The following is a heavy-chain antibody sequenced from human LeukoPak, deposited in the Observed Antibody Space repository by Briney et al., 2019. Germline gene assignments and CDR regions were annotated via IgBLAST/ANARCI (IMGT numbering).Heavy chain of an antibody. Sequence: PGGSLRLSCAASGFSFSSYSMNWVRQAPGKGLEWVSSISCSSSYIYYADSVKGRFTISRDNAKNSLYLQMNSLRAEDTAVYYCARDTSSYDSSGYYPLVDAFDIWGQGTMVTVSS. J-gene: IGHJ3*02. CDR1: GFSFSSYS. CDR3: ARDTSSYDSSGYYPLVDAFDI. D-gene: IGHD3-22*01. CDR2: ISCSSSYI. V-gene: IGHV3-21*01.